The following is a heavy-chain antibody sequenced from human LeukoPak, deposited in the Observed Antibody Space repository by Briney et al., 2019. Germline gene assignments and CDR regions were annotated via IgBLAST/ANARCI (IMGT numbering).Heavy chain of an antibody. CDR3: ARVDLRYFDWLSTYYFDY. D-gene: IGHD3-9*01. V-gene: IGHV4-59*01. Sequence: KPSETLSLTCTVSGGSISSYYWRWIRQPPGKGLEGCGYIYYSGSTNYNPSLKSRVTISVDTSKNQFSLKLSSVTAADTAVYYCARVDLRYFDWLSTYYFDYWGQGTLVTVSS. J-gene: IGHJ4*02. CDR1: GGSISSYY. CDR2: IYYSGST.